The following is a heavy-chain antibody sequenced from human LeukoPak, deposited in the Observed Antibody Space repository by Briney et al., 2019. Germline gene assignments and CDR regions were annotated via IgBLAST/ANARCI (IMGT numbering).Heavy chain of an antibody. D-gene: IGHD3-22*01. Sequence: GGPLRLSCAVSGITLSNYGMSWVRQAPGKGLEWVAGISGSGGSTNYADSVKGRFTISRDNPKNTLYLQMNSLTVEDTAVYFCAKRGVVIRVILVGFHKEAYYFDSWGQGALVTVSS. CDR3: AKRGVVIRVILVGFHKEAYYFDS. V-gene: IGHV3-23*01. J-gene: IGHJ4*02. CDR1: GITLSNYG. CDR2: ISGSGGST.